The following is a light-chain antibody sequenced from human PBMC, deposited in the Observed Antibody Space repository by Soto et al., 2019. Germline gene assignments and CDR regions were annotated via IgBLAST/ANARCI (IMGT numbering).Light chain of an antibody. CDR1: QNINNY. Sequence: DIQMNQSPSSMAASVGDRVTITCQASQNINNYLNWYQQKPGTAPKLLIYDASNLEAGVPSRFTGSGSGTDFTFTISRLQPEDIATYYCQQYENLPTFGQGTRLEIK. J-gene: IGKJ5*01. V-gene: IGKV1-33*01. CDR3: QQYENLPT. CDR2: DAS.